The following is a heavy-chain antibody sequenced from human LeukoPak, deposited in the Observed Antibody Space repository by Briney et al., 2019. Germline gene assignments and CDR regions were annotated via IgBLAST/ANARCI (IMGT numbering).Heavy chain of an antibody. V-gene: IGHV3-15*01. D-gene: IGHD2-2*01. J-gene: IGHJ4*02. CDR3: ITLIWSSRNSWYADY. Sequence: GGSLRLSCAASGFTFSNAWISWVRQAPGKGLGWVGRIKIKTDCGTTDYAAHVKGRFNISRDGSKDTLYLQINSLRTEDTAVYYCITLIWSSRNSWYADYWGQGTLVTV. CDR1: GFTFSNAW. CDR2: IKIKTDCGTT.